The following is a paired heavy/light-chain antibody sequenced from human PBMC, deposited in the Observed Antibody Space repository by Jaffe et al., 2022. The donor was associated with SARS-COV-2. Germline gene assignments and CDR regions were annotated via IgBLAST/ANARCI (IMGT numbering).Heavy chain of an antibody. J-gene: IGHJ3*02. Sequence: QVQLQESGPGLVKPSQTLSLTCTVSGGSISSGDYYWSWIRQPPGKGLEWIGYIYYSGSTYYNPSLKSRVTISVDTSKNQFSLKLSSVTAADTAVYYCASGLWGGWWARVADAFDIWGQGTMVTVSS. D-gene: IGHD2-15*01. CDR3: ASGLWGGWWARVADAFDI. CDR1: GGSISSGDYY. V-gene: IGHV4-30-4*01. CDR2: IYYSGST.
Light chain of an antibody. CDR3: GGLT. CDR2: KAS. J-gene: IGKJ4*01. CDR1: QSISSW. V-gene: IGKV1-5*03. Sequence: DIQMTQSPSTLSASVGDRVTITCRASQSISSWLAWYQQKPGKAPKLLIYKASSLESGVPSRFSGSGSGTEFTLTISSLQPDDFATYYCGGLTFGGGTKVEIK.